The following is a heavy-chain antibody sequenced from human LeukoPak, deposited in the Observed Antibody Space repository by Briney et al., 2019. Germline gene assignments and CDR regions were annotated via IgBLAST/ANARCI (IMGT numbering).Heavy chain of an antibody. D-gene: IGHD5-12*01. CDR3: ARILVATIRPIDY. CDR2: INPNSGGT. Sequence: ASVKVSCKASGYTFTGYYMHWVRQAPGQGLEWMGWINPNSGGTNYAQKFQGRVTMTRDTSISTAYMELSRLRSDDTAVYYCARILVATIRPIDYWGQGTLVTVSS. CDR1: GYTFTGYY. J-gene: IGHJ4*02. V-gene: IGHV1-2*02.